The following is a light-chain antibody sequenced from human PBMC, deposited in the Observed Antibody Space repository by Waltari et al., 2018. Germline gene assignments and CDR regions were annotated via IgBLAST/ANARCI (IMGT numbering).Light chain of an antibody. CDR1: QSVNTN. J-gene: IGKJ4*01. CDR2: GAS. V-gene: IGKV3-15*01. Sequence: EIVMTQSPATLSVSPGQRATLSCRASQSVNTNLAWYQQKPGQAPMLLIYGASTRATGIPARFSGSGSETEFTLTITSLQSEDFAVYYCQQSHNWPLTFGGGTKVEFK. CDR3: QQSHNWPLT.